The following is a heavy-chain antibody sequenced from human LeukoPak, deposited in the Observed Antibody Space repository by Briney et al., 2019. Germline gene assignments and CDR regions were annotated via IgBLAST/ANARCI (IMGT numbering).Heavy chain of an antibody. D-gene: IGHD6-19*01. CDR1: GYTFTIYG. J-gene: IGHJ5*02. CDR2: INPNSGGT. CDR3: ARDVGITVADSFDP. Sequence: ASVKVSCKASGYTFTIYGITWVRQAPGQGLEWMGWINPNSGGTNYAQKFQGRVTMTRDTSISTAYMELSSLRSEDTAVYYCARDVGITVADSFDPWGQGTLVTVSS. V-gene: IGHV1-2*02.